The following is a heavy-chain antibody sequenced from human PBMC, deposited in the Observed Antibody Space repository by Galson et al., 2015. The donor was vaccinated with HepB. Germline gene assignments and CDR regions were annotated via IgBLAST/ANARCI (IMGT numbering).Heavy chain of an antibody. Sequence: SLRLSCAASGFTFSSYAMHWVRQAPGKGLEYVSAISSNGGSTYYADSVKGRFTTSRDNSKNTLYLQMSSLRAEDTAVYYCVKDALLWFGEIGWFDPWGQGTLVTVSS. CDR1: GFTFSSYA. CDR3: VKDALLWFGEIGWFDP. D-gene: IGHD3-10*01. J-gene: IGHJ5*02. V-gene: IGHV3-64D*06. CDR2: ISSNGGST.